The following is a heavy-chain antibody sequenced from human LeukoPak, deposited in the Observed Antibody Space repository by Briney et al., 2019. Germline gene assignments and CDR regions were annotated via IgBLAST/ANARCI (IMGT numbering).Heavy chain of an antibody. CDR3: ARVNYDYPDY. D-gene: IGHD3-3*01. CDR2: ISSNGGST. V-gene: IGHV3-64*01. J-gene: IGHJ4*02. Sequence: GGSLRPSCAASGFTFSSYAMHWVRQAPGKGLEYVSAISSNGGSTYYANSVKGRFTISRDNSKNTLYLQMGSLRAEDMAVYYCARVNYDYPDYWGQGTLVTVSS. CDR1: GFTFSSYA.